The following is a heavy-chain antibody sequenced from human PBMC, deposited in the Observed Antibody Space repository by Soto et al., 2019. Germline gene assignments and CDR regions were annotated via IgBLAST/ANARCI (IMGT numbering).Heavy chain of an antibody. Sequence: LXESLKSSCQSSGYTFTSYWIGWVGQMPGEGLEWMGVIYPSDSDIRYSPSFQGKVTISADKSITTAYLQWSSLKAADTAMYYCVRSGTSSGRFSDYWGQGTLVTVSS. CDR1: GYTFTSYW. CDR2: IYPSDSDI. CDR3: VRSGTSSGRFSDY. V-gene: IGHV5-51*01. D-gene: IGHD2-15*01. J-gene: IGHJ4*02.